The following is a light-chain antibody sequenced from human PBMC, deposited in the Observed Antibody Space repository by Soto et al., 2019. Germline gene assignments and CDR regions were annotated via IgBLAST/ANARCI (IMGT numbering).Light chain of an antibody. CDR1: QGVSVN. V-gene: IGKV3-11*01. Sequence: EVVLTQSPATLSLSPGESATLSCRASQGVSVNFAWYQQKPGQAPRPLIYSASYRAPGIQARFSGRGSGTYFTLTISSLEPEDFAVYYCQERNRWPRGTFGGGTKVEIK. CDR3: QERNRWPRGT. J-gene: IGKJ4*01. CDR2: SAS.